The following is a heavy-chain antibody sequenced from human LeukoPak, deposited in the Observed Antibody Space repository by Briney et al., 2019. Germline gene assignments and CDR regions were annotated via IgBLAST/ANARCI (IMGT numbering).Heavy chain of an antibody. J-gene: IGHJ5*02. CDR2: INHSGST. V-gene: IGHV4-34*01. CDR1: GGSFSGYY. Sequence: PSETLSLTCAVYGGSFSGYYWSWIRQPPGKGLEWIGEINHSGSTNYNPSLKSRVTISVDTSKNQFSLKLSSVTAADTAVYYCARFSTYCSGGSCYSSWFDPWGQGTLVTVSS. D-gene: IGHD2-15*01. CDR3: ARFSTYCSGGSCYSSWFDP.